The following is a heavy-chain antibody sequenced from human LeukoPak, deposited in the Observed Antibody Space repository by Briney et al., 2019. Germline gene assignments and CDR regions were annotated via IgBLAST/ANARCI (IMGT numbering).Heavy chain of an antibody. D-gene: IGHD4-23*01. CDR3: ARDKAVTTEVTQHFQH. Sequence: ASVKVSCKASGYTFTNYGFSWVRQAPGQGLEWMGWISAYNGYTDYAQKLQFRVTMTTDTSTSTAYMELRSLRSDDTAVYYCARDKAVTTEVTQHFQHWGQGTLVPV. CDR1: GYTFTNYG. V-gene: IGHV1-18*01. J-gene: IGHJ1*01. CDR2: ISAYNGYT.